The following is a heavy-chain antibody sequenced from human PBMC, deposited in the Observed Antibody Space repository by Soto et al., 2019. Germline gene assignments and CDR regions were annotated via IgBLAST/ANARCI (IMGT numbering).Heavy chain of an antibody. J-gene: IGHJ4*02. V-gene: IGHV3-23*01. CDR3: AKKVKASTVAGTDY. CDR1: GFTFSSYA. CDR2: ISGSGGST. Sequence: LRLSCAASGFTFSSYAMSWVRQAPGKGLEWVSAISGSGGSTYYADSVKGRFTISRDNSKNTLYLQMNSLRAEDTAVYYCAKKVKASTVAGTDYWGQGTLVTVSS. D-gene: IGHD6-19*01.